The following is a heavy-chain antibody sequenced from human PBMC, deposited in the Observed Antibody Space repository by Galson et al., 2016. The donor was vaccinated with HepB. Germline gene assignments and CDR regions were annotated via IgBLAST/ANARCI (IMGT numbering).Heavy chain of an antibody. CDR2: IYYSGST. Sequence: TLSLTCTVSGGPISGGTYYWTWIRQLPGKGLEWIGNIYYSGSTYYSPSLKSRVTVSVDTSRNQLSLRLTSVTAADTALYYCARQYWGGPSDYWGQGILVTVSS. J-gene: IGHJ4*02. V-gene: IGHV4-31*03. D-gene: IGHD2/OR15-2a*01. CDR3: ARQYWGGPSDY. CDR1: GGPISGGTYY.